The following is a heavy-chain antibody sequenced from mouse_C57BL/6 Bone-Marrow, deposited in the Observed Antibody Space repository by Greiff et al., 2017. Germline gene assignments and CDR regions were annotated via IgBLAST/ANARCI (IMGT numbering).Heavy chain of an antibody. Sequence: ESGPGLVKPSQSLSLTCSVTGYSITSGYYWNWIRQFPGNKLEWMGYISYGGNNNYNPSHKNRISTTRDPTKNPFFLKLNSVTTADTATYYCASVYPADWGQGTLVTVSA. CDR1: GYSITSGYY. CDR3: ASVYPAD. J-gene: IGHJ3*01. D-gene: IGHD2-1*01. V-gene: IGHV3-6*01. CDR2: ISYGGNN.